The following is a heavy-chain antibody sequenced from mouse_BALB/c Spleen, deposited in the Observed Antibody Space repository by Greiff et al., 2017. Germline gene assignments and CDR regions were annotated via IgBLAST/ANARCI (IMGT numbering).Heavy chain of an antibody. D-gene: IGHD2-2*01. CDR1: GYSFTDYI. CDR3: ARDDRGLPFAY. CDR2: INPYYGST. V-gene: IGHV1-39*01. J-gene: IGHJ3*01. Sequence: EVQLQQTGPELVKPGASVKISCKASGYSFTDYIMLWVKQSHGKSLEWIGNINPYYGSTSYNLKFKGKATLTVDKSSSTAYMQLNSLTSEDSAVYYCARDDRGLPFAYWGQGTLVTVSA.